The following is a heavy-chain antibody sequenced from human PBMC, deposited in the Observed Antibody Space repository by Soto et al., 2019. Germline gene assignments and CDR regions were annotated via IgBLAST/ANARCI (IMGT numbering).Heavy chain of an antibody. CDR2: LSDRGTS. Sequence: GGSLRLSCAASGFSVSIYMSWVRQAPGKGLEWVSTLSDRGTSHYSDSVTGRFSVSRDNSKNTLYLQMNGLRVDDTAIYYCAGDYASGAYDFRGQGTQVTVSS. J-gene: IGHJ4*02. CDR3: AGDYASGAYDF. V-gene: IGHV3-53*01. CDR1: GFSVSIY. D-gene: IGHD5-12*01.